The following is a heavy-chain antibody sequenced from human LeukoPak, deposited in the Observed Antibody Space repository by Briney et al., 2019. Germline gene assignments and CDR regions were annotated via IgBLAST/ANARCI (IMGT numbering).Heavy chain of an antibody. J-gene: IGHJ4*02. CDR2: IKSDGTRT. D-gene: IGHD1-26*01. V-gene: IGHV3-74*01. CDR3: AREIPFDY. CDR1: GFTFSNFW. Sequence: GGSLRLSCAASGFTFSNFWMHWVRQAPGKGLVWVSRIKSDGTRTDYADSVKGRFTISRDNARNTLYLQMNSLRAEDTAVYYCAREIPFDYWGQGTLVSVSS.